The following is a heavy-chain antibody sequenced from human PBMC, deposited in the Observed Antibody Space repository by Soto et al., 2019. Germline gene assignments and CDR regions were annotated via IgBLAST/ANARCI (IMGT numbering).Heavy chain of an antibody. D-gene: IGHD6-19*01. J-gene: IGHJ4*02. CDR3: AKDAPYSSGWYLGY. Sequence: PGGSLRLSCAASGFTFSSYGMHWVRQAPGKGLEWVAVISYDGSNKYYADSVKGRFTISRDNSKNTLYLQMNSLRAEDTAVYYCAKDAPYSSGWYLGYWGQGTLVTVSS. CDR1: GFTFSSYG. CDR2: ISYDGSNK. V-gene: IGHV3-30*18.